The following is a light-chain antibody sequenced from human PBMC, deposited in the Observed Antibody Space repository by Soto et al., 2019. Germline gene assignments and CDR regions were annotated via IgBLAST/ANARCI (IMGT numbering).Light chain of an antibody. V-gene: IGKV3-11*01. J-gene: IGKJ2*01. CDR1: QSISTY. CDR3: QQRSDWHT. Sequence: EIVLTQSPATLSLSPGERATLSCRASQSISTYLAWYQHKPGQTPRLLIYDTSNMATGVPARFSGSGFGTDFTLTISSLEPEDFAIYYCQQRSDWHTFGQGTRLEIK. CDR2: DTS.